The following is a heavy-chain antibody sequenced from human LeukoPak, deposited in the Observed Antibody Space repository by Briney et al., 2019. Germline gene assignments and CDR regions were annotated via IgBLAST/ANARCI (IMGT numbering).Heavy chain of an antibody. CDR1: GYTFTSYG. CDR2: ISAYNGNT. CDR3: TRAHSGYDYYYGMDV. V-gene: IGHV1-18*01. J-gene: IGHJ6*02. Sequence: ASVKVSCKASGYTFTSYGISWVRQAPGQGLEWMGWISAYNGNTNYAQKLQGRVTMTTDTSTSTAYMELSSVTSEDTAVYYCTRAHSGYDYYYGMDVWGQGTTVTVSS. D-gene: IGHD5-12*01.